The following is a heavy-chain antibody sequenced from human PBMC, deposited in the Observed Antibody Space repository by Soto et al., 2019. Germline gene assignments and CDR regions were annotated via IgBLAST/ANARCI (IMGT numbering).Heavy chain of an antibody. J-gene: IGHJ3*02. D-gene: IGHD3-22*01. Sequence: NPSETLSLTCTVSGASVSTDGYYWSWIRQSPGKGLEWIGYTYYTGNTGYNPSLKSRISTSIDTSKNQFSLGLSSVTAADTAVYYCARDSGRSYYDRSGYPQGVAFDIWGQGTMVTVSS. CDR1: GASVSTDGYY. CDR3: ARDSGRSYYDRSGYPQGVAFDI. V-gene: IGHV4-61*08. CDR2: TYYTGNT.